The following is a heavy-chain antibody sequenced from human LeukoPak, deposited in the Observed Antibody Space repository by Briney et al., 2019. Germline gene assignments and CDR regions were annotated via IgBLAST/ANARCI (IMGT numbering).Heavy chain of an antibody. V-gene: IGHV4-59*01. J-gene: IGHJ4*02. CDR2: IYDSGST. Sequence: PSETLSLTCTVSGGSISSYYWSWIRQPPGKGLEWIGYIYDSGSTSYNPSLKSRVTISVDTSTNQFSLKLSSVTAADTAVYYRARTDWNYMFFDYWGQGTLVTVSS. CDR1: GGSISSYY. CDR3: ARTDWNYMFFDY. D-gene: IGHD1-7*01.